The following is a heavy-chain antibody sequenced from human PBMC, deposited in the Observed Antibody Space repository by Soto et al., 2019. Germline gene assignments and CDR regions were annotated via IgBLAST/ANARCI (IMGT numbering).Heavy chain of an antibody. CDR3: ARGSSGALYDY. J-gene: IGHJ4*02. Sequence: QIHLVQSGAEVRKPWASVNVSCKTSGYIFTNYGVSWVRQAPGEGLEVVGWISGYNGYPKYGQRFQGRVTLSTDTSTTTGYMELRNLRSDDTAVYYCARGSSGALYDYWGQGTLLTVSS. CDR1: GYIFTNYG. CDR2: ISGYNGYP. V-gene: IGHV1-18*04.